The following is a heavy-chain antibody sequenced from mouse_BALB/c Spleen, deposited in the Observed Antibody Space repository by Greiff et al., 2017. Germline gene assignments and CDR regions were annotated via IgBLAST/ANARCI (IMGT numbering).Heavy chain of an antibody. J-gene: IGHJ3*01. D-gene: IGHD2-1*01. CDR1: GFSLTSYG. V-gene: IGHV2-5-1*01. CDR3: AKNGDYGNTGGFAY. Sequence: VKLMESGPSLVQPSQSLSITCTVSGFSLTSYGVHWVRQSPGKGLEWLGVIWRGGSTDYNAAFMSRLSITKDNSKSQVFFKMNSLQADDTAIYYCAKNGDYGNTGGFAYWGQGTLVTVSA. CDR2: IWRGGST.